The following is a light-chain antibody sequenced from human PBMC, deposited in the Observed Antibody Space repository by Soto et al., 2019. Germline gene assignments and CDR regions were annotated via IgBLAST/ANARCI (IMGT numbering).Light chain of an antibody. CDR2: DVN. J-gene: IGLJ2*01. CDR3: SSYASSITLV. CDR1: RSDVGGYNY. V-gene: IGLV2-14*01. Sequence: SALTQPASVSGSTGQSITISCTGTRSDVGGYNYVSWYQQHPDKAPKLMIYDVNNRPSGVSNRFSGSKSGNTASLTISGLQAEDEGDYYCSSYASSITLVFGGGTKLTVL.